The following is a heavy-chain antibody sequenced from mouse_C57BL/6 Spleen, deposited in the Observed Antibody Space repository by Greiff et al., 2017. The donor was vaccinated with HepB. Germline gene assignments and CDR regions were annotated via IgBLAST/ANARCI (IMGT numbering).Heavy chain of an antibody. CDR1: GFTFSSYA. CDR3: TRCPLRYWYFDV. CDR2: ISSGGDYT. J-gene: IGHJ1*03. D-gene: IGHD1-1*01. V-gene: IGHV5-9-1*02. Sequence: EVHLVESGEGLVKPGGSLKLSCAASGFTFSSYAMSWVRQTPEKRLEWVAYISSGGDYTYYADTVKGRFTISRDNTRNTLYLQMSRLKSEDTAMYYCTRCPLRYWYFDVWGTGTTVTVSS.